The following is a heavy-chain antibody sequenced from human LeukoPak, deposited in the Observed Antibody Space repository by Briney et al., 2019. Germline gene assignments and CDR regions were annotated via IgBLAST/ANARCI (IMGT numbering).Heavy chain of an antibody. CDR2: ISSSSSTI. Sequence: GGSLRLSCAASGFTFSSYSMNWVRQAPGKGLEWVSYISSSSSTIYYADSVKGRFTISRDNAKNSLYLQMNSLRAEDTAVYCCASKATSLGYDFSWGQGTLVTVSS. V-gene: IGHV3-48*01. CDR1: GFTFSSYS. CDR3: ASKATSLGYDFS. J-gene: IGHJ5*02. D-gene: IGHD3-3*01.